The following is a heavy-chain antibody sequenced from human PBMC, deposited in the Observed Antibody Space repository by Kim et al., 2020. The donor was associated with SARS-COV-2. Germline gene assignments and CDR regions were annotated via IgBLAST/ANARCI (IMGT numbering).Heavy chain of an antibody. CDR1: GFTFSSYE. CDR2: ISSSGSTI. D-gene: IGHD6-19*01. Sequence: GGSLRLSCAASGFTFSSYEMNWVRQAPGKGLEWVSYISSSGSTIYYADSVKGRFTISRDNAKNSLYLQMNSLRAEDTAVYYCARGGSGWPQYFQHWGQGTLVTVSS. V-gene: IGHV3-48*03. J-gene: IGHJ1*01. CDR3: ARGGSGWPQYFQH.